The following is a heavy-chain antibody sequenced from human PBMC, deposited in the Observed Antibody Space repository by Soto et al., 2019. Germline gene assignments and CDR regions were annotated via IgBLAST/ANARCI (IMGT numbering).Heavy chain of an antibody. J-gene: IGHJ6*02. CDR1: GYTFTTYW. D-gene: IGHD2-15*01. CDR2: IYPGDSDS. Sequence: GESLKISCXGSGYTFTTYWVAWVRQMPGKGLEWVGSIYPGDSDSRYNPSVQGQVTISADRSISTAYLQWNSLKASDTAMYFCARHKGYCSSTSCYGMDVWGQGTTVTVSS. V-gene: IGHV5-51*01. CDR3: ARHKGYCSSTSCYGMDV.